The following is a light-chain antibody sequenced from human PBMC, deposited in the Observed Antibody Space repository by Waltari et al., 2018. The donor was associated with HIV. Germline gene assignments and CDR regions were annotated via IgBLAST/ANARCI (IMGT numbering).Light chain of an antibody. V-gene: IGKV3-15*01. Sequence: EIVMTQSPATLSVSPGERGTLSCRASQIIGSDLSWFQQKPGQAPRLLIYGASIRATSVPVRFSGSGSGTEFTLTISSLQSEDFAVYYCNQDNNWPRTFGQGTKVEIK. CDR1: QIIGSD. J-gene: IGKJ1*01. CDR3: NQDNNWPRT. CDR2: GAS.